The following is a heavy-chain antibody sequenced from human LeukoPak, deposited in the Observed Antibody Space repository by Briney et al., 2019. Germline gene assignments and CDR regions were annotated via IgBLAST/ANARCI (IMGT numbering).Heavy chain of an antibody. Sequence: SGPTLAKPTQTLTLTCTFSGFSLSTSGVGVGWVRQPPGKALEWLALIYWDDDKRYSPSLKSRLTITKDTSKNQVVLTMTNMDPVDTATYYCAHSRGLAVAGYFDYWGQGTLVTVSS. J-gene: IGHJ4*02. V-gene: IGHV2-5*02. CDR1: GFSLSTSGVG. D-gene: IGHD6-19*01. CDR3: AHSRGLAVAGYFDY. CDR2: IYWDDDK.